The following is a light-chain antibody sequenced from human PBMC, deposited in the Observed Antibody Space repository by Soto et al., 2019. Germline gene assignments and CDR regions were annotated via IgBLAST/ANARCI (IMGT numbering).Light chain of an antibody. Sequence: QSVLTQPASVSGSPGQSITISCTGTSSDVGGYNYVSWYQQHPGKAPKFLIYEVSNRPSGVSNRFSGSKCGNTASLTISGLQAEDEADYYCSSYTSTNTWVFGGGTKLTVL. J-gene: IGLJ3*02. CDR3: SSYTSTNTWV. V-gene: IGLV2-14*01. CDR2: EVS. CDR1: SSDVGGYNY.